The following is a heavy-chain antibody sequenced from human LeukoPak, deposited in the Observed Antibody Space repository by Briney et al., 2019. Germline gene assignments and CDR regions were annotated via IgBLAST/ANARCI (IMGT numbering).Heavy chain of an antibody. CDR1: GFTVSSNY. CDR3: AKSLYGDYVGYFDS. V-gene: IGHV3-9*01. CDR2: ISWNRGRI. D-gene: IGHD4-17*01. J-gene: IGHJ4*02. Sequence: AGGSLRLSCAASGFTVSSNYMSWVRQAPGKGLEWVSGISWNRGRIDYADSVKGRFTISRDNAQNSLYLQMNSLRPEDTALYYCAKSLYGDYVGYFDSWGQGTQVTVSS.